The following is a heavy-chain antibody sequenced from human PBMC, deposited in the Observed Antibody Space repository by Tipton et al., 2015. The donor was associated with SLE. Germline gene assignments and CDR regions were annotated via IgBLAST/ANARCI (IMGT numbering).Heavy chain of an antibody. V-gene: IGHV4-61*10. Sequence: TLSLTCTVSGGSISSGTDYWTWIRQPAGKGLECIGYIYHTGSTRLNPSLESRVTMSVDTSKNQFSLKLSSVTAADTAIYYCARDRFGYNFFDPWGQGTLVTVSS. CDR1: GGSISSGTDY. CDR2: IYHTGST. D-gene: IGHD3-16*01. CDR3: ARDRFGYNFFDP. J-gene: IGHJ5*02.